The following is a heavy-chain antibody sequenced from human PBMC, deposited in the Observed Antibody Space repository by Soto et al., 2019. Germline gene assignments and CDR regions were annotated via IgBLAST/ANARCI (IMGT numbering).Heavy chain of an antibody. CDR3: ARNPIYGDYLGWFDP. CDR2: VHSSGNT. Sequence: QVQLQESGPGLVKPSQTLSLTCTVSGGSISSGGSFWSRIRQLPGKGLEYIGYVHSSGNTYYNPSLRSRVTISVVTSQNQFSLKLTSVTAADTAVYYCARNPIYGDYLGWFDPWGQGTLVTVSS. V-gene: IGHV4-31*03. J-gene: IGHJ5*02. CDR1: GGSISSGGSF. D-gene: IGHD4-17*01.